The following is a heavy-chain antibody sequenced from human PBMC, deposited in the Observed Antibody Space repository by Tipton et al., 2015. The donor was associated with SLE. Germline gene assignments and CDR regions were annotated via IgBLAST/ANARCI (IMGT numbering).Heavy chain of an antibody. Sequence: TLSLTCAVYGGSFSGYYWSWIRQPPGKGLEWIGEINHSGSTNYNPSLKSRVTISVDTSKNQFSLKLSSVTAADTAVYYCARVIVPAATNAFDIWGQGTMVTVSS. CDR1: GGSFSGYY. V-gene: IGHV4-34*01. J-gene: IGHJ3*02. CDR3: ARVIVPAATNAFDI. CDR2: INHSGST. D-gene: IGHD2-2*01.